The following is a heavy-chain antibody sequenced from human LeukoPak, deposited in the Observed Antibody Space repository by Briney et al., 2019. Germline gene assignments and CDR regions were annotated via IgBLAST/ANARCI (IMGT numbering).Heavy chain of an antibody. CDR2: IRSKANSYAT. CDR3: TRLAGSGSKHEN. J-gene: IGHJ4*02. D-gene: IGHD3-10*01. Sequence: GGSLRLSCAASGFTFSGSAMHWVRQASGKGLEWVGRIRSKANSYATAYAASVKGRFTISRDDSKNTAYLQMNSLKTEDTAVYYCTRLAGSGSKHENWGQGTLVTVSS. V-gene: IGHV3-73*01. CDR1: GFTFSGSA.